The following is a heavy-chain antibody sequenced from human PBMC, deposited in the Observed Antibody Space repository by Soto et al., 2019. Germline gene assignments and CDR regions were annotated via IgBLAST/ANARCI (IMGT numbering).Heavy chain of an antibody. J-gene: IGHJ4*02. D-gene: IGHD2-2*01. Sequence: QVQLVESGGGVVQPGRSLRLSCAASGFTFRSYAMHWVRQAPGKGPEWVAGISYDGSNKYCADSVKGRFTISRDNSKNTLYLQMNSLRAEDTAVYYCARARLDTPALDYWGQGTLVTVSS. V-gene: IGHV3-30-3*01. CDR3: ARARLDTPALDY. CDR1: GFTFRSYA. CDR2: ISYDGSNK.